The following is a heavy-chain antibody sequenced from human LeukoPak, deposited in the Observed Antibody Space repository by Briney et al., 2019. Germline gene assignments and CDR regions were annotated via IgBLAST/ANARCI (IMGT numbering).Heavy chain of an antibody. CDR3: ARYMAVVVAAGAFDI. CDR2: INPNSGGT. D-gene: IGHD2-15*01. Sequence: GASVKVSCKASRYTFTGYYLHWVRRAPGQGPEWMGWINPNSGGTNYAQKFQGRVTMTRDTSISTAYMELSRLTSDDTAVYYCARYMAVVVAAGAFDIWGQGTMVTVSS. V-gene: IGHV1-2*02. J-gene: IGHJ3*02. CDR1: RYTFTGYY.